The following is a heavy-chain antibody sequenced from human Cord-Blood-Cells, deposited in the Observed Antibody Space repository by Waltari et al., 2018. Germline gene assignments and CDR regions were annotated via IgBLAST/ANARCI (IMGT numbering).Heavy chain of an antibody. V-gene: IGHV4-38-2*02. Sequence: QVQLQESGPGLVKPSETLSLTCTVSGYSISSGYYWGWIRQPPGKGLEWMGSIYHSGSTYYNPSLKSRVTISVDTSKNQFSLKLSSVTAADTAVYYCARDYYGSGSDAFDIWGQGTMVTVSS. CDR1: GYSISSGYY. CDR3: ARDYYGSGSDAFDI. D-gene: IGHD3-10*01. J-gene: IGHJ3*02. CDR2: IYHSGST.